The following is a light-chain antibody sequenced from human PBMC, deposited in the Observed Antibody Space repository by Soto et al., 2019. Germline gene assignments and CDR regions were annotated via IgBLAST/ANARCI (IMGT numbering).Light chain of an antibody. CDR3: SSYRRTTFPHVV. V-gene: IGLV2-14*01. CDR2: EVS. Sequence: QSALTQPASVSGSPGQSITISCTGTSNDVGGYYYVSWYQQPPGKAPKLMIYEVSNRPSGVSNRFSGSKSGNTASLTISGLQAGDEGDYYCSSYRRTTFPHVVFGGGTKLTVL. J-gene: IGLJ2*01. CDR1: SNDVGGYYY.